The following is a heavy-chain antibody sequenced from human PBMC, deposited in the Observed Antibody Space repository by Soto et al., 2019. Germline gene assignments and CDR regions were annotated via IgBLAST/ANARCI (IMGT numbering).Heavy chain of an antibody. V-gene: IGHV2-5*02. CDR3: AHRLVTIIPNNWFDP. Sequence: QITLKESGPTLVKPTQTLTLTCTFSGFSLSTSGVGVGWIRQPPGKALEWLALIYWDDDKRYSPSLKSRLTRTKDTSKNQVVLTMTNMDPVDTATYYCAHRLVTIIPNNWFDPWGQGPLVTVSS. D-gene: IGHD3-3*01. J-gene: IGHJ5*02. CDR2: IYWDDDK. CDR1: GFSLSTSGVG.